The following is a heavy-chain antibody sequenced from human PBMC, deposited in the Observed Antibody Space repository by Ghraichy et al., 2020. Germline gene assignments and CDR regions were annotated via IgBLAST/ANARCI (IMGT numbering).Heavy chain of an antibody. V-gene: IGHV3-21*06. CDR2: ITSSSAFI. D-gene: IGHD3-22*01. CDR3: ARETYYYDDSGYFAFDH. CDR1: GFTFNTYS. J-gene: IGHJ4*02. Sequence: GSLRLSCIASGFTFNTYSMHWVRQAPGKGLEWVSSITSSSAFIYYGDSVKGRFTISRDNTKNSLDLQMNSLTVEDTAIYYCARETYYYDDSGYFAFDHWGQGTLVTVSS.